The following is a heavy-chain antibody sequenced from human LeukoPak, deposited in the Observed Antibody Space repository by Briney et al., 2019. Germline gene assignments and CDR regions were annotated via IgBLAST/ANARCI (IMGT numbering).Heavy chain of an antibody. CDR1: GFTFSSYG. CDR3: ASKIGYCSSNSCYFDY. D-gene: IGHD2-2*01. J-gene: IGHJ4*02. CDR2: ISGSGGGT. V-gene: IGHV3-23*01. Sequence: GGTLRLSCAASGFTFSSYGMSWVRQAPGKGLEWVSAISGSGGGTYYADSVKGRFTISRDNSKNTLYLQMNSLRAEDTAVYYCASKIGYCSSNSCYFDYWGQGTLVTVSS.